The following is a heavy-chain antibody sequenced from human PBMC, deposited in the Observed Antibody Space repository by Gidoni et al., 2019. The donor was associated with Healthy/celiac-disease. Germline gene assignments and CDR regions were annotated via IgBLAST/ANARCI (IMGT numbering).Heavy chain of an antibody. CDR3: ARAIVVVVAATVVSVGRYYYYGMDV. V-gene: IGHV1-69*01. J-gene: IGHJ6*02. Sequence: QVQLVQSGAEVKKPGSSVKVSCKASGGTFSSYAISWVRQAPGQGLEWMGGIIPIFGTANYAQKFQGRVTITADESTSTAYMELSSLRSEDTAVYYCARAIVVVVAATVVSVGRYYYYGMDVWGQGTTVTVSS. CDR1: GGTFSSYA. CDR2: IIPIFGTA. D-gene: IGHD2-15*01.